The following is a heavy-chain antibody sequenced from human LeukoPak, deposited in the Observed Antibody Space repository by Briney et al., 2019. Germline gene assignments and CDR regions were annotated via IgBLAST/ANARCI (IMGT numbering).Heavy chain of an antibody. J-gene: IGHJ4*02. Sequence: SETLSLTCTVSGGSISSSSYYWGWIRQPPGKGLEWIGSIYYSGNTYNRPSLKSRVNISVDTSKNQFSLRLSSVTAADTAVYYCARVYYGSGSYSSYWGQGTLVTVSS. CDR1: GGSISSSSYY. CDR3: ARVYYGSGSYSSY. D-gene: IGHD3-10*01. V-gene: IGHV4-39*07. CDR2: IYYSGNT.